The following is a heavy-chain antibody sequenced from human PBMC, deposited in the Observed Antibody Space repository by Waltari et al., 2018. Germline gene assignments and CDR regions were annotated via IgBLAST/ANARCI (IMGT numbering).Heavy chain of an antibody. D-gene: IGHD6-19*01. J-gene: IGHJ4*02. V-gene: IGHV4-61*01. CDR2: MHHSGSP. Sequence: QVQLQESGPGLVKPSETLSLTRTVSGDSISGGSYYWTWIRQAPGKAPEWIGQMHHSGSPNYNPVLQSRVTMSVDTSKNQFSLKLTSVTAADAAVYYCATKRESSASGFDYWGQGTLVTVSS. CDR3: ATKRESSASGFDY. CDR1: GDSISGGSYY.